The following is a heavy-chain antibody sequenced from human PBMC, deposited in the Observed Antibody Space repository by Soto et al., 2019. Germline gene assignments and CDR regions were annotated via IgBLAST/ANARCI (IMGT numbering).Heavy chain of an antibody. V-gene: IGHV3-23*01. CDR2: ISGSGGST. Sequence: GGSLRLSCAASGFTFSSYAMSWVRQAPGKGLEWVSGISGSGGSTYYADSVKGRFTISRDNSKNTLYLQMNSLRAEDTAVYYCAKGQDYDFWSGLVSWGQGTLVTVSS. CDR3: AKGQDYDFWSGLVS. CDR1: GFTFSSYA. J-gene: IGHJ4*02. D-gene: IGHD3-3*01.